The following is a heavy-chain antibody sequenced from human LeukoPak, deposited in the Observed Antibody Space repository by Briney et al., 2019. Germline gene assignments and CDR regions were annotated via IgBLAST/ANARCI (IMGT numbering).Heavy chain of an antibody. D-gene: IGHD7-27*01. CDR1: GYTFTSYG. J-gene: IGHJ4*02. V-gene: IGHV3-23*01. CDR3: TKTGGPWD. Sequence: GASVKVSCKASGYTFTSYGISWVRQAPGKGLEWVSVIFREGTTYYADSVKGRFTISRDNSKNTLYLQMNTLRAEDTAIYYCTKTGGPWDWGQGTLVTVSS. CDR2: IFREGTT.